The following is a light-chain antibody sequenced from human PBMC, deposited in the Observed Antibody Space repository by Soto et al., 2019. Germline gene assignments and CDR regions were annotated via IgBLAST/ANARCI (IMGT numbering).Light chain of an antibody. V-gene: IGKV3-20*01. CDR3: QQYGGSPPYT. CDR1: QSVCRRY. J-gene: IGKJ2*01. CDR2: GAS. Sequence: EIVLTQSPGTLSLSPGERGNLSCRASQSVCRRYLAWYQQKPGQAPKLLIYGASHRDNGIPDRFSGSVSGTDFTLLISSLEPEDFAVYYCQQYGGSPPYTFGQGTKLEIK.